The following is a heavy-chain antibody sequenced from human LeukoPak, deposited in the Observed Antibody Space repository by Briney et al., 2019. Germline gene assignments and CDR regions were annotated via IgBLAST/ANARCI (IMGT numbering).Heavy chain of an antibody. D-gene: IGHD5-12*01. J-gene: IGHJ4*02. CDR1: GGTFSSYA. Sequence: ASVKVSCKASGGTFSSYAISWVRQAPGQGLEWMGWINPNSGGTNYAQKFQGRVTMTRDTSISTAYMELSRLRSDDTAVYYCARVGSGYAVDYWGQGTLVTVSS. CDR3: ARVGSGYAVDY. V-gene: IGHV1-2*02. CDR2: INPNSGGT.